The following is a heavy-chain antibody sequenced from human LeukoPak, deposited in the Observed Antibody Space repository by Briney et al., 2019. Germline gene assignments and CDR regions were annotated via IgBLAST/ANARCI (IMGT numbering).Heavy chain of an antibody. J-gene: IGHJ4*02. Sequence: PLASVKLSCKASGYTFTSYGISWVRQAPGQGLEWIGCISAYNGHTYYAQKLQRRVTMTTDTSTSTAHMELRGLRSSDPAMNSCARGYGDAIIDYWGQGTLVTVSS. CDR2: ISAYNGHT. D-gene: IGHD4-17*01. CDR1: GYTFTSYG. V-gene: IGHV1-18*01. CDR3: ARGYGDAIIDY.